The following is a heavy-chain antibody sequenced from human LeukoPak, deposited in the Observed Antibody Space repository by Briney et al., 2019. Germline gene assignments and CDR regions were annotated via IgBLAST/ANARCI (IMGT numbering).Heavy chain of an antibody. D-gene: IGHD2-2*01. CDR1: GGSISSGDYY. CDR2: IYYSGST. J-gene: IGHJ3*02. CDR3: ARDGPDIVVVPAAMPVPRGTPGAFDI. Sequence: PSQTLSLTCTVSGGSISSGDYYWSWIRQPPGKGLEWIGYIYYSGSTYYNPSLKSRVTISVDTSKNQFSLKLSSVTAADTAVYYCARDGPDIVVVPAAMPVPRGTPGAFDIWGQGTMVTVSS. V-gene: IGHV4-30-4*08.